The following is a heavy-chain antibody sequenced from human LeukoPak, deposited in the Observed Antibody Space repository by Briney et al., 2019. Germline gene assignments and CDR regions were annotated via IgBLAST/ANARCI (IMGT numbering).Heavy chain of an antibody. J-gene: IGHJ4*02. CDR1: GFIFCIYR. Sequence: GGPLRLLCAPSGFIFCIYRMNWLRHAPGKGREWVSSISSSSSYIYYADSVKGRFTISRDNAKNSLYLQMNSLRAEDTAVYYCARDGIGAAAPFGYWGQGTLVTVSS. D-gene: IGHD6-13*01. CDR3: ARDGIGAAAPFGY. V-gene: IGHV3-21*01. CDR2: ISSSSSYI.